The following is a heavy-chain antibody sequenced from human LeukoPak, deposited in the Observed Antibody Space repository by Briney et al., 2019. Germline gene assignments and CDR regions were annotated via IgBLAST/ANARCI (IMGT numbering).Heavy chain of an antibody. CDR1: GGSIRTSNYY. D-gene: IGHD3-10*01. V-gene: IGHV4-39*01. J-gene: IGHJ4*02. CDR2: IYYTEST. CDR3: ARQLRYYGSGSYFDY. Sequence: SETLSLTCTVSGGSIRTSNYYWGWIRQPPGKGLEWIGNIYYTESTSYNPSLKSRVTISLDTSMNLFSLKLSSVTAADTAAYYCARQLRYYGSGSYFDYWGQGTLVTVSS.